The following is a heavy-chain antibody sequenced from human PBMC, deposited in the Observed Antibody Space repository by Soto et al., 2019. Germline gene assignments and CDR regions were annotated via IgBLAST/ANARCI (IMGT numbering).Heavy chain of an antibody. D-gene: IGHD6-19*01. Sequence: PSETLSLTCTASGGSISSYYWGWIRQPPGKGLEWIGYFYYSGSTNYNPSLKSRVTISVDTSKNQFSLKLSSVTAAYTAVYYCARGGYSSDWTRFDYWGQGTLVTVSS. CDR1: GGSISSYY. V-gene: IGHV4-59*01. CDR3: ARGGYSSDWTRFDY. J-gene: IGHJ4*02. CDR2: FYYSGST.